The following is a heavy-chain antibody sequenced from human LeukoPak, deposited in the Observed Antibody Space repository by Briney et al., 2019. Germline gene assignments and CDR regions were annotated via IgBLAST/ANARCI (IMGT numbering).Heavy chain of an antibody. D-gene: IGHD3-9*01. V-gene: IGHV3-66*02. CDR1: GFTVSSNY. CDR2: IYSGGST. J-gene: IGHJ4*02. CDR3: ARYVTTYYDILTGAGVFDY. Sequence: PVGSLRLSCAASGFTVSSNYMSWVRQAPGKGLEWVSVIYSGGSTYYADSVKGRFTISTDNSKNTLYLQMNSLRAEDTAVYYCARYVTTYYDILTGAGVFDYWGQGTLVTVSS.